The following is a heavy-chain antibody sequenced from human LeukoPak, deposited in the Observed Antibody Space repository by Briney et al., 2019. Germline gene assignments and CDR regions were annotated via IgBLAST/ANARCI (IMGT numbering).Heavy chain of an antibody. V-gene: IGHV3-7*01. CDR1: GFTFGNFW. D-gene: IGHD5-12*01. Sequence: PGGSLSLSCVASGFTFGNFWMSWVRQAPGKGPEWVANIKEDGSAKYYVDSVRGRFNITRDNANNSLYLQMNSLRAEDTGVYFCRPGHYDSYAWDQGTLVTVSS. CDR2: IKEDGSAK. CDR3: RPGHYDSYA. J-gene: IGHJ5*02.